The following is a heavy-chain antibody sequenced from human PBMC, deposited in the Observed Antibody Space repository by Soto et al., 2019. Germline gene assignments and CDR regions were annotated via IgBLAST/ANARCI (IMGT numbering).Heavy chain of an antibody. CDR3: AKGTDTAMEQRLDD. V-gene: IGHV3-21*01. Sequence: PGGSLRLSCEGSGFTFSHYSMNWVRQAPGKGLEWVSSISTTSHYIYYADSLRGRFTISRDNAKNSVFLQMNSLRAEDTAVYYCAKGTDTAMEQRLDDWGQGTLVTVSS. CDR1: GFTFSHYS. D-gene: IGHD5-18*01. CDR2: ISTTSHYI. J-gene: IGHJ4*02.